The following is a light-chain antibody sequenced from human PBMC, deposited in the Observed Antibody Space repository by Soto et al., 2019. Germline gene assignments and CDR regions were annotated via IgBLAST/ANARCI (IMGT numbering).Light chain of an antibody. J-gene: IGLJ1*01. V-gene: IGLV2-14*01. CDR3: SSYTTNDRLDV. Sequence: QSALTQPASVSGSPGQSITISCTGTSSDVGGYNYVSWYQQHPGKAPKLMIYEVSNRPSGVSIRFSGSQTGNTASLTISGLQAEDEADDYCSSYTTNDRLDVFGTGTKVTVL. CDR1: SSDVGGYNY. CDR2: EVS.